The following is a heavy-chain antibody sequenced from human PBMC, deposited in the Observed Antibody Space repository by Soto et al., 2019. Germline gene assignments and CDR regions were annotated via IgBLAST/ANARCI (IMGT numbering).Heavy chain of an antibody. Sequence: ASVKVSCKAAGYTFSSYGMTWVRQTPGQGLEWMGWISAYNGNTKYAQKLQGRVTMTTDTSTSTAYMELRSLRSDDTAVYFCARSSYCSGGSCRGDYWGQATLVTVSS. J-gene: IGHJ4*02. CDR3: ARSSYCSGGSCRGDY. D-gene: IGHD2-15*01. V-gene: IGHV1-18*01. CDR1: GYTFSSYG. CDR2: ISAYNGNT.